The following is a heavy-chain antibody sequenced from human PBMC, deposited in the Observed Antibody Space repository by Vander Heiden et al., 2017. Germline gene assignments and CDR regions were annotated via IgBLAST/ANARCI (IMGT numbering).Heavy chain of an antibody. CDR2: ISGSGGST. D-gene: IGHD4-4*01. CDR3: AKEGGKTTLNYFDY. CDR1: AFPFSSYA. Sequence: EVQLLESGGGLVQPGGSLGLSCAASAFPFSSYAMSWVRKAPGKGLEWVSGISGSGGSTYYADSVKGRFTISRDNSKNTLYLQMNSLRAEDTAVYYCAKEGGKTTLNYFDYWGQGTLVTVSS. V-gene: IGHV3-23*01. J-gene: IGHJ4*02.